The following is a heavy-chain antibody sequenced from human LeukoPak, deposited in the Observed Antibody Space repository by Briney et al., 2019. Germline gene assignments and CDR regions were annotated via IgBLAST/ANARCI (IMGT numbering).Heavy chain of an antibody. Sequence: ASVKVFCKASGYTFTSYDINWVRQATGQGLEWMGWMNPNSGNTGYAQKFQGRVTMTRNTSISTAYMELSSLRSEDTAVYYCARERIVATKDWFDPWGQGTLVTVSS. CDR1: GYTFTSYD. CDR2: MNPNSGNT. D-gene: IGHD5-12*01. V-gene: IGHV1-8*01. CDR3: ARERIVATKDWFDP. J-gene: IGHJ5*02.